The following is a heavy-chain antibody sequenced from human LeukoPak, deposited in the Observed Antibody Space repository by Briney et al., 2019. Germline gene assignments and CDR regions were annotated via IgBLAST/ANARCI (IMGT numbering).Heavy chain of an antibody. J-gene: IGHJ3*02. CDR1: GYTLTELS. CDR2: FDPEDGET. Sequence: ASVKVSCKVSGYTLTELSMHWVRQAPGKGLEWMGGFDPEDGETIYAQKFQGRVTMTEDTSTDTAYMELSGLRSEDTAVYYCATQKLWFGERQAFDIWGQGTMVTVSS. V-gene: IGHV1-24*01. D-gene: IGHD3-10*01. CDR3: ATQKLWFGERQAFDI.